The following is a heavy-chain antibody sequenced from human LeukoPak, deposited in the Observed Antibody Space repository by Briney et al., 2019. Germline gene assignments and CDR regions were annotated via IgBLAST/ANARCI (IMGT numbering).Heavy chain of an antibody. CDR3: ARVPLYSSELVGAFDI. J-gene: IGHJ3*02. CDR2: IYRNENP. CDR1: GGSISSSDW. D-gene: IGHD5-18*01. Sequence: PSETLSLTCAVSGGSISSSDWWSWVRQPPGRGLEWIGYIYRNENPNYNPSLKSRVTMSVDKSKNQFSLRLSSVTAADTAVYYCARVPLYSSELVGAFDIWGQGTMVTVSS. V-gene: IGHV4-4*02.